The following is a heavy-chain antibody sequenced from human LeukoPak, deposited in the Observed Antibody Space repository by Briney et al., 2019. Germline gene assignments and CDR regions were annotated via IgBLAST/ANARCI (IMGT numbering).Heavy chain of an antibody. V-gene: IGHV4-59*01. D-gene: IGHD1-14*01. CDR3: ARPPGTTPAYYFDY. J-gene: IGHJ4*02. CDR2: IYYSGCT. CDR1: GVSISSYY. Sequence: RPSETLSLTCTVSGVSISSYYWSWIRQPPGKGLEWIGYIYYSGCTNYNPSLKSRVTISVDTSKNQFSLKLSSVTAADTAVYYCARPPGTTPAYYFDYWGQGTLVTVSS.